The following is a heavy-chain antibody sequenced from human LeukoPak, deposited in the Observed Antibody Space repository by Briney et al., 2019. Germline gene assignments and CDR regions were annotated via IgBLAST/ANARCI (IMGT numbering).Heavy chain of an antibody. D-gene: IGHD3-10*01. CDR2: INSDGVST. Sequence: GGSLRLSCAASGFTFSSYAMHWVRQAPGKGLEYVSTINSDGVSTYYANSVKGRFTISRDNSKNTLYPQMDSLRTEDMAVYYCARDEGSGSFDYWGQGTLVTVSS. V-gene: IGHV3-64*01. J-gene: IGHJ4*02. CDR1: GFTFSSYA. CDR3: ARDEGSGSFDY.